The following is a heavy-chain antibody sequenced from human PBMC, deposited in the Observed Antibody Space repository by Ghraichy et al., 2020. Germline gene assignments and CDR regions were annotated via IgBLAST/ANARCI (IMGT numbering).Heavy chain of an antibody. CDR2: ISWDGGDT. CDR1: GFKFDHYT. V-gene: IGHV3-43*01. CDR3: AKDKPGYNGMDV. J-gene: IGHJ6*02. D-gene: IGHD7-27*01. Sequence: GGSLRLSCAASGFKFDHYTMHWVRQGPGKGLEWVSLISWDGGDTYYADSVKGRFTISRDNSKNSLYLQMNSLITEDTALYYCAKDKPGYNGMDVWGQGTTVTVSS.